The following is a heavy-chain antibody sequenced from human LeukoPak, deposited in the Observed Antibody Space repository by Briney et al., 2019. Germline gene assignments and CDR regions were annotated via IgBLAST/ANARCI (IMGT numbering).Heavy chain of an antibody. CDR1: GFTFSWYW. D-gene: IGHD6-19*01. CDR3: ARASAVAGTRDY. CDR2: IKQDGSEK. J-gene: IGHJ4*02. Sequence: GGSLRLSCTASGFTFSWYWMSWVRQAPGKGLEWVANIKQDGSEKYYVDSVKGRFTISRDNAKNSLYLQMNSLRAEDTAVYYCARASAVAGTRDYWGQGTLVTVSS. V-gene: IGHV3-7*01.